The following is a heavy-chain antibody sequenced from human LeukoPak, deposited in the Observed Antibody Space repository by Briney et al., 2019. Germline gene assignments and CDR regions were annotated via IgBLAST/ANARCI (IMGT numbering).Heavy chain of an antibody. Sequence: PSETLSLTCAVYGGSFSGYYWSWIRQPPGKGLEWIGEINHSGSTNYNPSLKSRVTISVDTSKNQFSLKLSSVTAADTAVYYCARGGSTIRIWSLRNWFDPWGQGTLVTVSS. CDR1: GGSFSGYY. CDR2: INHSGST. D-gene: IGHD5/OR15-5a*01. CDR3: ARGGSTIRIWSLRNWFDP. V-gene: IGHV4-34*01. J-gene: IGHJ5*02.